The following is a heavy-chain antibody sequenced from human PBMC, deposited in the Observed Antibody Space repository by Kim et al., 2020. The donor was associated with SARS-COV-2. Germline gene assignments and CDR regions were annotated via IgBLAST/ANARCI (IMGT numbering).Heavy chain of an antibody. V-gene: IGHV4-59*13. D-gene: IGHD4-17*01. CDR2: IYYSGST. CDR3: VGVDGDDAFDI. J-gene: IGHJ3*02. CDR1: GGSISSYY. Sequence: SETLSLTCTVSGGSISSYYWSWIRQPPGKGLEWIGYIYYSGSTNYNPSLKSRVTISVDTSKNQFSLKLSSVTAADTAVYYGVGVDGDDAFDIWGQGTMVTVSS.